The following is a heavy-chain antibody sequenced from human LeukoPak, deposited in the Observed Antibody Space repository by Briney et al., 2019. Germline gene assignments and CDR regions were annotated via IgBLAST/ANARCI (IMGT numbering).Heavy chain of an antibody. CDR1: GFTFSSYS. V-gene: IGHV3-21*01. J-gene: IGHJ4*02. CDR2: ISSSSSYI. D-gene: IGHD3-10*01. Sequence: GGSLRLSCAASGFTFSSYSMNWVRQAPGKGLEWVSSISSSSSYIYYADSVKGRFTISRDNAKNSLYLQMNSLRAEDTAVYYCAKLWFGESPTLDYWGQGTLVTVSS. CDR3: AKLWFGESPTLDY.